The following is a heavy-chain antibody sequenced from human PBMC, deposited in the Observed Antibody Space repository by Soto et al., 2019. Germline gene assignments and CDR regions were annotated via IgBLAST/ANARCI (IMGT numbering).Heavy chain of an antibody. J-gene: IGHJ6*02. D-gene: IGHD3-22*01. CDR3: AKLPSSGYYLPLDV. Sequence: GGSLRLSCAVSALTFSDHYMGWVRQAPGKGLDWVGRSRDRVHSYSTEYAASVKGRFTISRDDSRNSLYLQMNSLKMEDTAVYYCAKLPSSGYYLPLDVWGQGTTVTVSS. CDR2: SRDRVHSYST. CDR1: ALTFSDHY. V-gene: IGHV3-72*01.